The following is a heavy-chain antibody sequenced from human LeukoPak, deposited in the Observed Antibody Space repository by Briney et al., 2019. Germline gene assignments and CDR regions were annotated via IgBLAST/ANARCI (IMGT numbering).Heavy chain of an antibody. V-gene: IGHV3-30-3*01. Sequence: GGSLSLSCAASGFTFSSYAMHCVRQAPGKGLEWVAVISYDGSNKYYADSVKGRFTISRDNSKNTLYLQMNSLRAEDTAVYYCAREDSSGYYPKRVFDYWGQGTLVTVSS. CDR1: GFTFSSYA. J-gene: IGHJ4*02. D-gene: IGHD3-22*01. CDR2: ISYDGSNK. CDR3: AREDSSGYYPKRVFDY.